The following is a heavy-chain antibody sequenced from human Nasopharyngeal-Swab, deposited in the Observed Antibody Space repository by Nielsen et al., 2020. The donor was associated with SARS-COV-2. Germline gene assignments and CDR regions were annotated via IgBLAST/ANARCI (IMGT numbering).Heavy chain of an antibody. D-gene: IGHD1-26*01. V-gene: IGHV3-30-3*01. CDR1: GFTFSSYA. CDR2: ISDDGSNK. J-gene: IGHJ4*02. CDR3: ARTYSGSYRGYFDY. Sequence: GGSLRLSCAASGFTFSSYAMHWVRQAPGKGLEWVAVISDDGSNKYYADSVKGRFTIPRDNSKNTLYLQMNSLRAEDTAVYYCARTYSGSYRGYFDYWGQGTLVTVSS.